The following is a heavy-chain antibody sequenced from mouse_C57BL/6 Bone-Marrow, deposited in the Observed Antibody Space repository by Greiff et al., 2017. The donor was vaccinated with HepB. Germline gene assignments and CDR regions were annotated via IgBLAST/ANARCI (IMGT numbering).Heavy chain of an antibody. Sequence: EVKLMESGGDLVKPGGSLKLSCAASGFTFSSYGMSWVRQTPDKRLEWVATISSGGSYTYYPDSVKGRFTISRDNAKNTLYLQMSSLKSEDTAMYYCARRSYYDYDRFAYWGQGTLVTVSA. CDR1: GFTFSSYG. D-gene: IGHD2-4*01. CDR2: ISSGGSYT. V-gene: IGHV5-6*02. J-gene: IGHJ3*01. CDR3: ARRSYYDYDRFAY.